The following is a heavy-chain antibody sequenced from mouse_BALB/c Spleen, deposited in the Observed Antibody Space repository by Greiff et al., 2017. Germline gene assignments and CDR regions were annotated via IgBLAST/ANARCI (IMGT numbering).Heavy chain of an antibody. CDR3: ARDGGTFYAMDY. J-gene: IGHJ4*01. CDR2: ISDGGSYT. Sequence: EVHLVESGGGLVKPGGSLKLSCAASGFTFSDNYMYWVRQTPEKRLEWVATISDGGSYTYYPDSVKGRFTISRDNAKNNLYLQMSSLKSEDTAMYYCARDGGTFYAMDYWGQGTSVTVSS. CDR1: GFTFSDNY. V-gene: IGHV5-4*02. D-gene: IGHD3-3*01.